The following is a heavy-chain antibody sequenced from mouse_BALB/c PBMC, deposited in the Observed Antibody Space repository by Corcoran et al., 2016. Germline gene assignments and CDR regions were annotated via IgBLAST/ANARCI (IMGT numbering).Heavy chain of an antibody. CDR3: ANWDWYFDV. J-gene: IGHJ1*01. D-gene: IGHD4-1*01. Sequence: EVPLQQSGAALVKPGASVKLSCTSSGFNLTDPYMHWVKQRPEQGLEWIGRIDPANGNTKYDPKFQGKATITADTSSNTAYLQLSSLTSEDTAVYYCANWDWYFDVWGAGTTVTVSA. CDR2: IDPANGNT. CDR1: GFNLTDPY. V-gene: IGHV14-3*02.